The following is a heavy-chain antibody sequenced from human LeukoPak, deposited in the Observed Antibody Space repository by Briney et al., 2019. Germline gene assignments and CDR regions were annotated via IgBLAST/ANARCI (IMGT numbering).Heavy chain of an antibody. CDR3: AKDSLADIDY. CDR2: IRHDGSIK. Sequence: GGSLRLSCAASGFIFSTYGMYWVRQAPGKGLEWVAFIRHDGSIKNYADSVKGRSTISRDNSKNTLYLQMNCLRAEDTAVYYCAKDSLADIDYWGQGTLVTVSS. D-gene: IGHD3-16*01. J-gene: IGHJ4*02. V-gene: IGHV3-30*02. CDR1: GFIFSTYG.